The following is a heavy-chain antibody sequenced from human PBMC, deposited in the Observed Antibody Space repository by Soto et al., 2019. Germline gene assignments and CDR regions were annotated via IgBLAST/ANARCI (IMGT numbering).Heavy chain of an antibody. CDR1: VFTFSSYA. Sequence: GGSLRLSCSASVFTFSSYAMHWVRQAPGKGLEWVAVISYDGSNKYYADSVKGRFTISRDNSKNTLYLQMNSLRAEDTAVYYCARESTITIFGVVTLDDYYYGMDVWGQGTTVTVSS. J-gene: IGHJ6*02. D-gene: IGHD3-3*01. V-gene: IGHV3-30-3*01. CDR3: ARESTITIFGVVTLDDYYYGMDV. CDR2: ISYDGSNK.